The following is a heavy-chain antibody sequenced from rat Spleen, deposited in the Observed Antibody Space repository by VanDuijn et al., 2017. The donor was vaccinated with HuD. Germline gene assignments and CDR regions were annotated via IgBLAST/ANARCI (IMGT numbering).Heavy chain of an antibody. CDR3: ARRHYGYTDYFDY. CDR1: GFTFSDYN. D-gene: IGHD1-4*01. Sequence: EVQLVESGGGLVQPGRSLKLSCAASGFTFSDYNMAWVRRAPKKGLEWVATIIYDGSRTYFRDSVKGRFTISRDNAKSTLSLQMDSLRSEDTATYYCARRHYGYTDYFDYWGQGVMVTVSS. V-gene: IGHV5S10*01. J-gene: IGHJ2*01. CDR2: IIYDGSRT.